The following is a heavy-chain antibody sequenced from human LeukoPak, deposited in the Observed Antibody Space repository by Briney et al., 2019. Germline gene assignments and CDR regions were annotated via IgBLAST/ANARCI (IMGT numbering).Heavy chain of an antibody. CDR1: GGSISSGSYY. Sequence: SETLSLTCTVSGGSISSGSYYWSWIRQPAGKGLEWIGRIYTSGSTNYNPSLKSRVTISVDTSKNQFSLKLSSVTAADTAVYYCARGKCYYGSGSYYICWFDPWGQGTLVTVSS. J-gene: IGHJ5*02. D-gene: IGHD3-10*01. CDR2: IYTSGST. CDR3: ARGKCYYGSGSYYICWFDP. V-gene: IGHV4-61*02.